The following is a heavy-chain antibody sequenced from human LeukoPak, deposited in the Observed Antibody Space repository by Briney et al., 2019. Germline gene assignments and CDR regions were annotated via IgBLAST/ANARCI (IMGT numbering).Heavy chain of an antibody. D-gene: IGHD2-8*01. CDR2: IYYSGTT. J-gene: IGHJ4*02. V-gene: IGHV4-34*08. Sequence: GSLRLSCAASGFTFDDYGMSWIRQPPGKGLEWIGNIYYSGTTYYNPSLKSRVTISVDTSKNHFSLKLSSVTAADTAMYYCARPHSGTVNASTYGVIDYWGQGTLVTVSS. CDR3: ARPHSGTVNASTYGVIDY. CDR1: GFTFDDYG.